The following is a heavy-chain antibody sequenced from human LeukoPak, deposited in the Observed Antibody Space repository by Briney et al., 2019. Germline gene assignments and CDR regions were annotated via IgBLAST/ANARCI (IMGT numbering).Heavy chain of an antibody. V-gene: IGHV3-7*01. J-gene: IGHJ3*01. Sequence: PGGSPRLLCAPSGFTFRNYWMNWVRQAPEKGLEWVANIKQDGSEKHYVDSVKGRFTISRDNAKNSLYLQMNSLRVDDTAVYYCARDRGGAESHGFDAFDLWGQGTIVTVSS. CDR3: ARDRGGAESHGFDAFDL. D-gene: IGHD2-15*01. CDR2: IKQDGSEK. CDR1: GFTFRNYW.